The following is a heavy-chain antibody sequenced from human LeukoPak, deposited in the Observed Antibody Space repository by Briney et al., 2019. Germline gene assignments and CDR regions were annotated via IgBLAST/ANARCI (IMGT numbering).Heavy chain of an antibody. Sequence: GASVKVSCRASGYTFTGYFLHWVRQAPGQGLEWMRWINPNSGGTNYAQKFQGRVTMTRDTSISTAYMELSRLRSDDTAVYYCARDATSMGYDFDYWGQGTLVTVSS. D-gene: IGHD5-18*01. CDR1: GYTFTGYF. J-gene: IGHJ4*02. CDR3: ARDATSMGYDFDY. V-gene: IGHV1-2*02. CDR2: INPNSGGT.